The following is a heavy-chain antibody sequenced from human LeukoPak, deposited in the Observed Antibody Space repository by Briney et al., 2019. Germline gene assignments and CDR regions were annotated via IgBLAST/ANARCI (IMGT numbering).Heavy chain of an antibody. J-gene: IGHJ4*02. D-gene: IGHD4-17*01. CDR2: IRYDGSNK. CDR1: GFTFSNAW. Sequence: GGSLRLSCEGSGFTFSNAWMTWVRQAPGKGLEWVAFIRYDGSNKYYADSVKGRFTISRDNSKNTLYLQMNSLRAEDTAVYYCARARTYDYGSLGTDEGPLYYFDFWGQGTLVTVSS. CDR3: ARARTYDYGSLGTDEGPLYYFDF. V-gene: IGHV3-30*02.